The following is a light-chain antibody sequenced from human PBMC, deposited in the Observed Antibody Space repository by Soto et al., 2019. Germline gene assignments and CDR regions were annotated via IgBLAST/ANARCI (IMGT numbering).Light chain of an antibody. J-gene: IGLJ3*02. Sequence: QSLLTQPASVSGSPGQSITISCTGTSSDVGAYNYVSWYQQHPGKAPKLMIYDVSNRPSGVSNRFSGSKSGNTASLTISGLQAEDEADYFCSSYTSRSTPGVFGGGTKLTVL. CDR3: SSYTSRSTPGV. V-gene: IGLV2-14*01. CDR1: SSDVGAYNY. CDR2: DVS.